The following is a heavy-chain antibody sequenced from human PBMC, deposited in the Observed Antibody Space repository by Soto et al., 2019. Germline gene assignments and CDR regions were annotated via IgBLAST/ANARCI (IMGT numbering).Heavy chain of an antibody. CDR1: GGSISSSSYY. J-gene: IGHJ5*02. CDR2: IYYSGST. D-gene: IGHD2-2*01. CDR3: ARRMGYCSSTSCYARNPYFDP. Sequence: QLQLQESGPGLVKPSETLSLTCTVSGGSISSSSYYWGWIRQPPGKGLEWIGSIYYSGSTYYNPSLKSRVTISVDTSKNQFSLKLSSVTAADTAVYYCARRMGYCSSTSCYARNPYFDPWGQGTLVTVSS. V-gene: IGHV4-39*01.